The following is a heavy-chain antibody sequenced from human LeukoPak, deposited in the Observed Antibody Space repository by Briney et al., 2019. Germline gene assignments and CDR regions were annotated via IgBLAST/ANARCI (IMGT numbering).Heavy chain of an antibody. J-gene: IGHJ4*02. CDR1: GYTFTTYG. Sequence: GASVKVSSTASGYTFTTYGISWVRQAPGQGLEWMGWISAYNGNTNYAQKLQGRVTMTTDTSTSTAYMELRSLRSDDTAVYYCARATQYSGSYYFDYWGQGTLVTVSS. V-gene: IGHV1-18*01. CDR3: ARATQYSGSYYFDY. D-gene: IGHD1-26*01. CDR2: ISAYNGNT.